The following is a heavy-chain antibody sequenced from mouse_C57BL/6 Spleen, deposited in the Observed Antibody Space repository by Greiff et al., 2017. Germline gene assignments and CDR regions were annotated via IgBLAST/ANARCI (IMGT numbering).Heavy chain of an antibody. CDR2: IDPSDSET. Sequence: QVHVKQPGAELVRPGSSVKLSCKASGYTFTSYWMHWVKQRPIQGLEWIGNIDPSDSETHYNQKFKDKATLTVDKSSSTAYMQLSSLTSEDSAVYYCAIYYGYSMDYWGQGTSVTVSS. CDR1: GYTFTSYW. J-gene: IGHJ4*01. V-gene: IGHV1-52*01. D-gene: IGHD2-2*01. CDR3: AIYYGYSMDY.